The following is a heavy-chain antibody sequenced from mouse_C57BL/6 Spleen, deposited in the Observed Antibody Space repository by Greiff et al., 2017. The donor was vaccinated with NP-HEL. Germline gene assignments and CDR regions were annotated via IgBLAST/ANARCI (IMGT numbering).Heavy chain of an antibody. CDR3: ARDQGSQRYFDV. J-gene: IGHJ1*03. CDR2: ISDGGSYT. Sequence: DVMLVESGGGLVKPGGSLKLSCAASGFTFSSYAMSWVRQTPEKRLEWVATISDGGSYTYYPDNVKGRFTISRDNAKNNLYLQMSHLKSEDTAMYYCARDQGSQRYFDVWGTGTTVTVSS. D-gene: IGHD1-1*02. V-gene: IGHV5-4*01. CDR1: GFTFSSYA.